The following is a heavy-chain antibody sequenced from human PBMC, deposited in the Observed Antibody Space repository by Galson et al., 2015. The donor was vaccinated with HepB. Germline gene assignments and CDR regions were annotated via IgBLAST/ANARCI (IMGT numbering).Heavy chain of an antibody. D-gene: IGHD3-3*01. Sequence: SVKVSCKASGYTFSSFAVSWVRQAPGQGLEWMGWISTHNGNTKYAQKLQGRLTMTTDSSTSTVHMELRSLRSDDTAVYYCTRDPGVGGVLEWLLSNSYYYGMDVWGQGTTVTVSS. J-gene: IGHJ6*02. V-gene: IGHV1-18*04. CDR3: TRDPGVGGVLEWLLSNSYYYGMDV. CDR2: ISTHNGNT. CDR1: GYTFSSFA.